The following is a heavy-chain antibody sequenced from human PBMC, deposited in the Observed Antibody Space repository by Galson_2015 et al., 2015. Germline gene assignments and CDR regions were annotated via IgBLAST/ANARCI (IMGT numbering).Heavy chain of an antibody. J-gene: IGHJ4*02. Sequence: SLRLSCAASGFTFSSYAMSWVRQAPGKGLEWVSAISISGGSTYYADSVKGRFTISRDNSKNTMYLQMNSLRAEDTAVYYCAKRKRDVDNPLDNWGQGTLVTVSS. CDR1: GFTFSSYA. D-gene: IGHD5-24*01. CDR2: ISISGGST. V-gene: IGHV3-23*01. CDR3: AKRKRDVDNPLDN.